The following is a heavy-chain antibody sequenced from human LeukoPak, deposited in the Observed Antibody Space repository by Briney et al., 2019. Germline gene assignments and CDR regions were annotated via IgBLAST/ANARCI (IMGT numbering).Heavy chain of an antibody. CDR2: IASDGSHT. Sequence: GGSLRLSCAASGFTFSTYFMHWVRQAPGKGLEWVADIASDGSHTFYVESVKGRFTISRDNSKNTLYLQMNSLRAEDTAVYYCARGSVAGSYYGSGSYYVRERYFDYWGQGTLVTVSS. CDR1: GFTFSTYF. J-gene: IGHJ4*02. CDR3: ARGSVAGSYYGSGSYYVRERYFDY. V-gene: IGHV3-30-3*01. D-gene: IGHD3-10*01.